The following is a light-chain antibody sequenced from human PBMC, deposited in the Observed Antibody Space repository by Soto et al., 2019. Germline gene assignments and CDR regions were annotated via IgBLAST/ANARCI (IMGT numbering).Light chain of an antibody. Sequence: EIVLTQSPGTLSLSPGERATLSCRASQSVSNNYLAWYQQKPGQAPRLLIYGASNRDTGIPDRFSGSGSATAVTLTIRRLEPEDFAVHYCQQYRSSGTFDQGPKVDIK. V-gene: IGKV3-20*01. J-gene: IGKJ1*01. CDR3: QQYRSSGT. CDR2: GAS. CDR1: QSVSNNY.